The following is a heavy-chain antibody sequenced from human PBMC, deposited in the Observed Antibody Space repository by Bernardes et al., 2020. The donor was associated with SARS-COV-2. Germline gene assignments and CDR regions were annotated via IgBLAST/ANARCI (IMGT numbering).Heavy chain of an antibody. Sequence: ASMKVSCKASGYTFTSYAMNWVRQAPGQGLEWMGWINTNTGNPTYAQGFTGRFVFSLDTSVSTAYLQISSLKAEDTAVYYCARDLVIAAADDYYYYGMDVWGQGTTVTVSS. CDR1: GYTFTSYA. J-gene: IGHJ6*02. CDR3: ARDLVIAAADDYYYYGMDV. D-gene: IGHD6-13*01. CDR2: INTNTGNP. V-gene: IGHV7-4-1*02.